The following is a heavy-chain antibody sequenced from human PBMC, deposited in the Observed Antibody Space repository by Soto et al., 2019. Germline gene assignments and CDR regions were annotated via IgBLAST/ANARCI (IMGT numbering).Heavy chain of an antibody. V-gene: IGHV3-48*02. CDR1: GFTFSSYS. Sequence: EVQLVESGGGLVQPGGSLRLPCAASGFTFSSYSMNWVRQAPGKGLEWVSYISSSSSTIYYADSVKGRFTISRDNAKNALYLQMNSLRDEDTAVYYCAREEGIAARRFYFYWGQGTLVTVSS. D-gene: IGHD6-6*01. J-gene: IGHJ4*02. CDR2: ISSSSSTI. CDR3: AREEGIAARRFYFY.